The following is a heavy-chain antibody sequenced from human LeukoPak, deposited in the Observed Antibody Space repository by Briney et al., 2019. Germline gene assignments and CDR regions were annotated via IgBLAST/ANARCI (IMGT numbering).Heavy chain of an antibody. V-gene: IGHV3-23*01. CDR1: GFTFSSYA. D-gene: IGHD3-3*01. J-gene: IGHJ4*02. CDR2: TSGSGGST. Sequence: SGGSLRLSCAASGFTFSSYAMSWVRQAPGKGLEWVSATSGSGGSTYYADSVKGRFTISRDNSKNTLYLQMNSLRAEDTAVYYCARPSDTIFGVEHRDYWGQGTLVTVSS. CDR3: ARPSDTIFGVEHRDY.